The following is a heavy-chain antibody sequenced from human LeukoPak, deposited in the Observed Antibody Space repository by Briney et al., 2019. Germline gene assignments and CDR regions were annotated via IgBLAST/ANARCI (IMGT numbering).Heavy chain of an antibody. CDR2: IYHTGAT. D-gene: IGHD6-19*01. V-gene: IGHV4-59*08. CDR3: AKYGKSGWSIDN. J-gene: IGHJ4*02. CDR1: GGSIGGDY. Sequence: PSETLSLTCTVSGGSIGGDYWTWIRQPPGKGLQYIGHIYHTGATNYNPSLKGRVTMSVDTSKNQFSLKLNSVTAADTAVYFCAKYGKSGWSIDNWGQGTLVTVSS.